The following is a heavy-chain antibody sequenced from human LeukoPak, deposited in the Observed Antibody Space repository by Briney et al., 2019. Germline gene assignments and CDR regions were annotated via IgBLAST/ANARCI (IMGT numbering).Heavy chain of an antibody. CDR2: INHSGST. CDR3: ASQRLRRGIYYYYGMDV. J-gene: IGHJ6*02. D-gene: IGHD4-17*01. V-gene: IGHV4-34*01. CDR1: GGSFSGYY. Sequence: SETLSPTCAVYGGSFSGYYWSWIRQPPGKGLEWIGEINHSGSTNYNPSLKSRVTTSVDTSKNQFSLKLSSVTAADTAVYYCASQRLRRGIYYYYGMDVWGQGTTVTVSS.